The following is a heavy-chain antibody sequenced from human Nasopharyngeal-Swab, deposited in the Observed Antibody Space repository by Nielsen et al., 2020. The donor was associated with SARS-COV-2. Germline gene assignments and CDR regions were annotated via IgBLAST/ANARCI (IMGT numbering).Heavy chain of an antibody. CDR2: INTNTGNP. D-gene: IGHD3-10*01. CDR3: GKGGGAYYYYYHMDV. J-gene: IGHJ6*03. V-gene: IGHV7-4-1*02. Sequence: WVRQAPGQGLEWMGWINTNTGNPTYAQGFTGRFVFSLDTSVSTAYLQISSLKAEDTAVYYCGKGGGAYYYYYHMDVWGKGTTVTVSS.